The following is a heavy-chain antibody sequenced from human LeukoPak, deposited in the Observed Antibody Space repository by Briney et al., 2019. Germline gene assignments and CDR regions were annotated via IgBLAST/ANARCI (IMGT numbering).Heavy chain of an antibody. Sequence: ASVKVSCKASGYTFTSYGISWVRQAPGQGLEWMGWISAYNGNTNYAQKLQGRVTMTTDTSTSTAYMELRSLGSDDTAVYYCARAMITLGGATVHRTSDYWGQGTLVTVSS. CDR3: ARAMITLGGATVHRTSDY. V-gene: IGHV1-18*01. J-gene: IGHJ4*02. CDR1: GYTFTSYG. D-gene: IGHD3-16*01. CDR2: ISAYNGNT.